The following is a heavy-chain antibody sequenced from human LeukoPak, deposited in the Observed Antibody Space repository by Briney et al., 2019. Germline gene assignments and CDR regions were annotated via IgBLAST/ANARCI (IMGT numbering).Heavy chain of an antibody. J-gene: IGHJ4*02. D-gene: IGHD6-19*01. Sequence: GGSLRLSCAASGFTFSSYAMHWVRQAPGKGLEWVAVISYDGSNKYYADSVKGRFTISRDNSKNTLYLQMNSLRAEDTAVYYCARGSEQWLADYWGQGTLVTVSS. CDR2: ISYDGSNK. CDR1: GFTFSSYA. CDR3: ARGSEQWLADY. V-gene: IGHV3-30-3*01.